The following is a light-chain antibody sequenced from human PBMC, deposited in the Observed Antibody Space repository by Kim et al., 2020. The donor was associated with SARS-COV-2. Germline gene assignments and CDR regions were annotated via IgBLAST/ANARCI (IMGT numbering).Light chain of an antibody. J-gene: IGKJ2*01. Sequence: DIQMTQSPSTLSASVGDRVTITCRATESIGDWLAWYQQKPGKPPNLLIYKASNLESGVPSWFSGSGSGTEFTLTINSLQPEDFATYYCQQYHSHSYAFGQGTKLEI. CDR1: ESIGDW. CDR3: QQYHSHSYA. CDR2: KAS. V-gene: IGKV1-5*03.